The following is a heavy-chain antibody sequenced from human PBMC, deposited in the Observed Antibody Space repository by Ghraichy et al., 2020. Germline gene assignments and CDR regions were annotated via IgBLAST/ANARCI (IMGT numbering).Heavy chain of an antibody. J-gene: IGHJ4*02. Sequence: GESLNISCEASGFIFNLYAMSWVRQAPGQGLEWVSSVRDNGGSTYYADSVKGRFTISRDNSKNTLHLQMNSLRADDTAMYYCARSLPDYVGVYYFESWGQGTLVTVSS. D-gene: IGHD4-17*01. CDR2: VRDNGGST. CDR1: GFIFNLYA. CDR3: ARSLPDYVGVYYFES. V-gene: IGHV3-23*01.